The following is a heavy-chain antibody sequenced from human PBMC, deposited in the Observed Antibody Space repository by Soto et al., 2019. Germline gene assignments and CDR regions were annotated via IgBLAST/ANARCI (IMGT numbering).Heavy chain of an antibody. V-gene: IGHV2-26*01. Sequence: QVTLKESGPVLVKPTETLTLTCTVSGFSLSNARMGVSWIRQPPGKALEWLAHIFSNDEKSYSTSLKSRLTIXXDXSXXQVVLTMTNMDPVDTATYYCARMKDGAYYYYGMDVWGQGTTVTVSS. CDR2: IFSNDEK. CDR1: GFSLSNARMG. J-gene: IGHJ6*02. D-gene: IGHD4-17*01. CDR3: ARMKDGAYYYYGMDV.